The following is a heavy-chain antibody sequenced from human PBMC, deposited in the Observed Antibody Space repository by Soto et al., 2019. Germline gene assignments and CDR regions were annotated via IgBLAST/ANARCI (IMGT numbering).Heavy chain of an antibody. D-gene: IGHD2-15*01. Sequence: GASVKVSCKASGYTFTNYGISWVRQAPGQGLEWMGWINAYNGNTKYAQELQGRVTMTTDTSTSTAYMELNSLRAEDTAVYYCAKDRARYCGGGSCYSIFDYWGQGTLVTVSS. CDR3: AKDRARYCGGGSCYSIFDY. V-gene: IGHV1-18*01. CDR1: GYTFTNYG. J-gene: IGHJ4*02. CDR2: INAYNGNT.